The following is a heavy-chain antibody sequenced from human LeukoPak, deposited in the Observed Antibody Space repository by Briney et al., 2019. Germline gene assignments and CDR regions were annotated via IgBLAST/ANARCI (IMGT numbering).Heavy chain of an antibody. Sequence: SGTLSLTCAISGGSISSSNWWTWVRQPPGKGLEWIGYIYHSGSTYYNPSLKSRVTISVDRSKNQFSLKLSSVTAADTAVYYCARTYSSGYWAQWTFDPWGQGTLVTVSS. V-gene: IGHV4-4*02. CDR1: GGSISSSNW. CDR2: IYHSGST. J-gene: IGHJ5*02. CDR3: ARTYSSGYWAQWTFDP. D-gene: IGHD3-22*01.